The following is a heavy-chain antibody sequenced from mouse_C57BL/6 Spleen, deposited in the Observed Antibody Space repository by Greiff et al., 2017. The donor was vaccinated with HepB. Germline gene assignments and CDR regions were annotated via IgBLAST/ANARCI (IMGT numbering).Heavy chain of an antibody. J-gene: IGHJ2*01. D-gene: IGHD1-1*01. CDR3: ASKGIPNYYGSSYDYFDY. CDR1: GYTFTGYW. CDR2: ILPGSGST. Sequence: QVQLQQSGAELMKPGASVKLSCKATGYTFTGYWIEWVKQRPGHGLEWIGEILPGSGSTNYNEKFKGKATFTADTSSNTAYMQLSSLTTEDSAIYYCASKGIPNYYGSSYDYFDYWGQGTTLTVSS. V-gene: IGHV1-9*01.